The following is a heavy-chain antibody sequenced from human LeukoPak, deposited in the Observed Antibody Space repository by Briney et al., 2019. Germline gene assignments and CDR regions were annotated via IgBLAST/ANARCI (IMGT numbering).Heavy chain of an antibody. V-gene: IGHV3-53*04. Sequence: GGSLRLSCAASGFTVSSNYMSWVRQAPGKGLEWVSVIYSGGSTYYADSVKGRFTISRHNSENTLYLQMNSLRAEDTAVYYCARALPPRGMATIMGAFDIWGQGTMVTVSS. D-gene: IGHD5-24*01. CDR3: ARALPPRGMATIMGAFDI. CDR1: GFTVSSNY. J-gene: IGHJ3*02. CDR2: IYSGGST.